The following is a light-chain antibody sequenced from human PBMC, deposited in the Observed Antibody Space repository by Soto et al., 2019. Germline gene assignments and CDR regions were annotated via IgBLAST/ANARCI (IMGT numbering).Light chain of an antibody. Sequence: EIVMTQSPATLSVSPGERATLSCRASQSVNSNLALYQQKPGQAPTLIFYGVSTRATGITARFSGTGSGTDFAIIISCFLAGHSAEYYSHQSYKCPYTFGQGTKMEIK. CDR2: GVS. CDR3: HQSYKCPYT. J-gene: IGKJ2*01. V-gene: IGKV3-15*01. CDR1: QSVNSN.